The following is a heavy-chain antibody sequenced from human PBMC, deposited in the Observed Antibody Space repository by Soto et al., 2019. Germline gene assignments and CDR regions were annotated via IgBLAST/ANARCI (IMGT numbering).Heavy chain of an antibody. CDR1: GDSISSSVW. J-gene: IGHJ6*02. V-gene: IGHV4-4*02. CDR3: ARAGITMVRGVIRDYYGMDV. D-gene: IGHD3-10*01. Sequence: PSETLSLTCAVSGDSISSSVWWTWVRQPPGKGLEWIGEVFHTGNTNYNPSLKSRVTMSVDKSTNEFSLKLSSVTAADTAVYYCARAGITMVRGVIRDYYGMDVWGQGTTVTVSS. CDR2: VFHTGNT.